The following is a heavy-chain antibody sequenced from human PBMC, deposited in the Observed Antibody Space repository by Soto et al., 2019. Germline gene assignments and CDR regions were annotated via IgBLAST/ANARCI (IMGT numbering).Heavy chain of an antibody. V-gene: IGHV3-23*01. CDR1: GFIFGNYA. Sequence: VQLLESGGGLVQPGGSLRLSCAASGFIFGNYAMSWVRQAPGKGLEWVSGIRGSGGRTDYADSVKGRFTISRDNSKNTLYLQMNSLRAEDAAVYYCAKKHSSGPFDYWGQGTLVTVSS. CDR3: AKKHSSGPFDY. D-gene: IGHD6-19*01. J-gene: IGHJ4*02. CDR2: IRGSGGRT.